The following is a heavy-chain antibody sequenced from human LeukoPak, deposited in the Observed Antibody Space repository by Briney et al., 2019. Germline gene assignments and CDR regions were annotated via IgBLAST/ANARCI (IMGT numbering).Heavy chain of an antibody. D-gene: IGHD3-10*01. V-gene: IGHV4-34*12. Sequence: GSLRLSCAASGFTFSDYYMSWIRQPPGKGLEWIGEIIHSGSTNYNPSLKSRVTISVDTSKNQFSLKLSSVTAADTAVYYCARRTVRGVIKYWDQGSLVTVSS. J-gene: IGHJ4*02. CDR1: GFTFSDYY. CDR2: IIHSGST. CDR3: ARRTVRGVIKY.